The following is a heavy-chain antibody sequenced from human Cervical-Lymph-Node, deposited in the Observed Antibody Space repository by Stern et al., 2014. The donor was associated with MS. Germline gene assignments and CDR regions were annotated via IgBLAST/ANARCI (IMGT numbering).Heavy chain of an antibody. CDR3: ARDLKVTMDYFDY. D-gene: IGHD2-21*02. V-gene: IGHV3-30-3*01. CDR2: ISSDGSIK. CDR1: GFSFS. Sequence: QVQLVQSGGGVVQPGRSLRLSCAASGFSFSMHWVRQAPGKGPEWVAVISSDGSIKYYTDSVKGRFTISRDNSKNTLSLQMNSLRVEDTALYYCARDLKVTMDYFDYWGQGTLVTVSS. J-gene: IGHJ4*02.